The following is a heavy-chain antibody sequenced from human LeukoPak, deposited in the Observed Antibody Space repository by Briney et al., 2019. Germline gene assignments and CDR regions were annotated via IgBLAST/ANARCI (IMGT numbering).Heavy chain of an antibody. CDR3: ARVSGYDWESFYDY. D-gene: IGHD5-12*01. V-gene: IGHV4-59*01. J-gene: IGHJ4*02. CDR2: IYYSGSA. CDR1: GGSISSYY. Sequence: SETLSLTCTVSGGSISSYYWSWIRQPPGKGLEWIGYIYYSGSANYNPSLKSRVPISVDTSKNQFSLKLRSVTAADTAVYYCARVSGYDWESFYDYWGQGTLVTVSS.